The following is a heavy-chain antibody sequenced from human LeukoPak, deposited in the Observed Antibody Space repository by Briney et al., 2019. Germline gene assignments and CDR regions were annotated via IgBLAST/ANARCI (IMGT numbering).Heavy chain of an antibody. D-gene: IGHD1-14*01. CDR1: GYTLTELS. CDR2: IIPIFGTA. CDR3: ATVSSNQGGTLYY. Sequence: SVKVSCKVSGYTLTELSMHWVRQAPGQGLEWMGGIIPIFGTANYAQKFQGRVTITTDESTSTAYMELSSLRSEDTAVYYCATVSSNQGGTLYYWGQGTLVTVSS. V-gene: IGHV1-69*05. J-gene: IGHJ4*02.